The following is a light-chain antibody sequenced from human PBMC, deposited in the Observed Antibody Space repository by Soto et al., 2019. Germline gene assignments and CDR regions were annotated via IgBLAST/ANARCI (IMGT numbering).Light chain of an antibody. CDR1: QSISSW. Sequence: DIQMTQSPSTLSASVGDRVTITCRASQSISSWLAWYQQKPGKAPKLLIYDASSVESGVPSRFSGSGSGTEFTLTISSLQPDDFATYHCQQYNSYPWTFGQGTKVEIK. J-gene: IGKJ1*01. V-gene: IGKV1-5*01. CDR2: DAS. CDR3: QQYNSYPWT.